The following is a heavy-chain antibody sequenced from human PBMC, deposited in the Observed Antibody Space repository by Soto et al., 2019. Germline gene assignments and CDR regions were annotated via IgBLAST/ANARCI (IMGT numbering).Heavy chain of an antibody. Sequence: QVRLVQSGAEVKRPGASVKVSCKTYGYSFTVYGISWVRQAPGQGLEWMGWMSTYTGDTNYARKFRGRVTMTTDISASTASMELSSLTSDDTAVYCCARDPGGATGFDPWGQGTPVIVST. J-gene: IGHJ5*02. D-gene: IGHD3-10*01. CDR2: MSTYTGDT. V-gene: IGHV1-18*01. CDR3: ARDPGGATGFDP. CDR1: GYSFTVYG.